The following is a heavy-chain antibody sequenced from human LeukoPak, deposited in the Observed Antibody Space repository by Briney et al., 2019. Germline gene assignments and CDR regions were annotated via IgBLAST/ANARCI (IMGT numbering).Heavy chain of an antibody. CDR3: ARSYGYGTNFDY. V-gene: IGHV4-31*03. D-gene: IGHD5-18*01. CDR2: MYYRGST. Sequence: SETLSLTCTVSGGSISSGNYYWSWIRQHPGKGLKWIGYMYYRGSTYYNPSLKSRVTISVDTSKNQFSLKLSSVTAADTAVYYCARSYGYGTNFDYWGQGTLVTVSS. CDR1: GGSISSGNYY. J-gene: IGHJ4*02.